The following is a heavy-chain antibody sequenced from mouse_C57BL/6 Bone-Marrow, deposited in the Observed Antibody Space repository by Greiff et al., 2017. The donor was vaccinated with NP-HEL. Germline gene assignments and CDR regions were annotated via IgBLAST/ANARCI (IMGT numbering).Heavy chain of an antibody. Sequence: QVQLQQPGAELVKPGASVKLSCKASGYTFTSYWMQWVKQRPGQGLEWIGEIDPSDSYTNYNQKFKGKATLTVDTYSSTAYMQLSSLTSEDSAVYYCARESNFYFDYWGQGTTLTVSS. V-gene: IGHV1-50*01. CDR1: GYTFTSYW. CDR2: IDPSDSYT. D-gene: IGHD4-1*01. CDR3: ARESNFYFDY. J-gene: IGHJ2*01.